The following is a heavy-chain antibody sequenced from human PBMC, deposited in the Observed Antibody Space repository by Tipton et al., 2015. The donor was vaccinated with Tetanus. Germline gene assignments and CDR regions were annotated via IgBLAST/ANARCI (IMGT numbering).Heavy chain of an antibody. CDR1: GYTFTDFW. D-gene: IGHD2/OR15-2a*01. CDR3: ARDLSTTAQWEFDF. Sequence: QSGAEVKKPGASVRVSCKTSGYTFTDFWIQWVRQAPGQGLEWMGWLNSKSGATQYAKKFQGRITLTRDTSISTAYMELKGLRSDDTAIYYCARDLSTTAQWEFDFWGQGTLVTVSS. J-gene: IGHJ5*01. CDR2: LNSKSGAT. V-gene: IGHV1-2*02.